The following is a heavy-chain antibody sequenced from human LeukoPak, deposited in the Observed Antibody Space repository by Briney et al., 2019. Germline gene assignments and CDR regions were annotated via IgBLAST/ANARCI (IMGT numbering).Heavy chain of an antibody. J-gene: IGHJ3*02. Sequence: GESLKFSCTGSGNSFTCYWLGWVRQLRGKGLEWMGIIYPGDCDTRDRPSFQGQVTISADKSISTAYLQWSSLKATDTAMYYCARQLRYFDWLLSDLNDGDAFDIWGQGTMVTVSS. CDR2: IYPGDCDT. CDR3: ARQLRYFDWLLSDLNDGDAFDI. D-gene: IGHD3-9*01. CDR1: GNSFTCYW. V-gene: IGHV5-51*01.